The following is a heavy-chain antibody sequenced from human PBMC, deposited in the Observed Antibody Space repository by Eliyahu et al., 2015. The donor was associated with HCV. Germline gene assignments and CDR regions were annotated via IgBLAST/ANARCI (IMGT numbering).Heavy chain of an antibody. CDR1: GXTFDXYA. Sequence: EVQLVESGGGLVQPGRSPRXSCAASGXTFDXYAMPWVRQAPGKGLEWVSGISWNSGSIGYADSVKGRFTISRDNAKNSLYLQMNSLRAEDTALYYCAKDIRPAVAGLDYYYGMDVWGQGTTVTVSS. J-gene: IGHJ6*02. D-gene: IGHD6-19*01. CDR2: ISWNSGSI. V-gene: IGHV3-9*01. CDR3: AKDIRPAVAGLDYYYGMDV.